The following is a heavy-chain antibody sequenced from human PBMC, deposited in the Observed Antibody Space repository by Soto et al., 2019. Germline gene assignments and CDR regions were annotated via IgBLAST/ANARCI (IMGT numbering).Heavy chain of an antibody. Sequence: ASVKVSCKASGGLFSSYPISWVRQVPGQGLEWMGGIIPVFQTAYYTQRFQGRVTITADESTNTAYIELSRLRSEDTAIYYCARGGSGYTWFNEFWGQGTLVTVSS. D-gene: IGHD3-22*01. V-gene: IGHV1-69*13. CDR1: GGLFSSYP. J-gene: IGHJ4*02. CDR3: ARGGSGYTWFNEF. CDR2: IIPVFQTA.